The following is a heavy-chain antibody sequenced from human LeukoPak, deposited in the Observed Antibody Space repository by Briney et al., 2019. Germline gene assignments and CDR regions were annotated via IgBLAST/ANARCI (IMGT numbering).Heavy chain of an antibody. J-gene: IGHJ4*02. CDR2: MDPNSGNT. D-gene: IGHD6-6*01. CDR3: AKSLQGIAAH. Sequence: ASVKVSCKASGDTLTTYDFNWVRQATRQGLEWMGWMDPNSGNTGYAQKFQGRVTMTRNTSISTAYMELSSLTSEDTAVYYCAKSLQGIAAHWGQGTLVSVTS. CDR1: GDTLTTYD. V-gene: IGHV1-8*01.